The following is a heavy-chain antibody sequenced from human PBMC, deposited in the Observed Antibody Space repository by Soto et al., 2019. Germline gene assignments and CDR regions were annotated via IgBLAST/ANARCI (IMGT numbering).Heavy chain of an antibody. Sequence: EVQLVESGGGLVKPGESLRLSCAASGFNFSSYTMNWVRQAPGKGLEWVSSISSANRYIYYTDSVKRPPIITRNDDTKSLELQTTSRRVYNSTVYYCVTGRCLTGDCYGTDALDTGGQGTMVTVSS. CDR1: GFNFSSYT. J-gene: IGHJ3*02. CDR2: ISSANRYI. V-gene: IGHV3-21*03. CDR3: VTGRCLTGDCYGTDALDT. D-gene: IGHD2-21*02.